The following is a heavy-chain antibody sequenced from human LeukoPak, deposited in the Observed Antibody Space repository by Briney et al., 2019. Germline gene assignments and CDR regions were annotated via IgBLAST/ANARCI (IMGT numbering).Heavy chain of an antibody. J-gene: IGHJ4*02. CDR2: ISSSGSTI. CDR1: GFTFSSYE. V-gene: IGHV3-48*03. Sequence: GGSLRLSCAASGFTFSSYEMNWVRQAPGKGLEWVSYISSSGSTIYYADSVKGRFTISRDNAKNSLYLQMNSLRAEDTAVYYCAREGDSCTNGVCYRKVAYWGQGPLVTVSS. CDR3: AREGDSCTNGVCYRKVAY. D-gene: IGHD2-8*01.